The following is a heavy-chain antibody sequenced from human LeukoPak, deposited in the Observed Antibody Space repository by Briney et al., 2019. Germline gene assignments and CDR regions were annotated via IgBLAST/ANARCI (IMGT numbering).Heavy chain of an antibody. V-gene: IGHV4-39*01. CDR3: ARHVLTDVSWNHYDAVDI. D-gene: IGHD6-13*01. J-gene: IGHJ3*02. Sequence: SETLSLTCTVPGGSISSSGYYWGWIRQPPGKGLEWIGSIYYSGSTYYNPSLKSRVTISVDTSKNQFSLNLNSVTPADTAVYYCARHVLTDVSWNHYDAVDIWGQGTMVTVSS. CDR2: IYYSGST. CDR1: GGSISSSGYY.